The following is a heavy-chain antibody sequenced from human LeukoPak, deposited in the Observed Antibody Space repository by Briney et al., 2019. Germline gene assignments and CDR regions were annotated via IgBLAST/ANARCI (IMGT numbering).Heavy chain of an antibody. CDR2: IYTSGST. D-gene: IGHD1-14*01. V-gene: IGHV4-4*07. CDR1: GGSISSYY. J-gene: IGHJ6*03. Sequence: SETLSLTCTASGGSISSYYWSWIRQPAGKGLEWIGRIYTSGSTNYNPSLKSRVTMSVDTSKNQFSLKLSSVTAADTAVYYCARVGQIRKGDYYYYYMDVWGKGTTVTVSS. CDR3: ARVGQIRKGDYYYYYMDV.